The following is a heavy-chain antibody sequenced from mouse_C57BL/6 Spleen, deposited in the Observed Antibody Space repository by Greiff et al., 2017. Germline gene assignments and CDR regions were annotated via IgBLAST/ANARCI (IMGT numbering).Heavy chain of an antibody. CDR3: AMGDYDGTAWFAY. CDR1: GYTFTSYW. V-gene: IGHV1-74*01. D-gene: IGHD2-4*01. J-gene: IGHJ3*01. CDR2: IHPSDSDT. Sequence: QVQLQQPGAELVKPGASVKVSCKASGYTFTSYWMHWVKQRPGQGLEWIGRIHPSDSDTNYNQKFKGKATLTVDKSSSTAYMKLSSLTSEDSAVYYCAMGDYDGTAWFAYWGQGTLVTVSA.